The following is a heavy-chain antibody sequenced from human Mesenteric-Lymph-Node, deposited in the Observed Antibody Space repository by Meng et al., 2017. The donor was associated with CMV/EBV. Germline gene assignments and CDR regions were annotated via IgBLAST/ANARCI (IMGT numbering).Heavy chain of an antibody. D-gene: IGHD3-16*01. CDR1: KFSFSSYD. CDR2: IISDETTA. CDR3: ATGYINAYEY. V-gene: IGHV3-74*03. J-gene: IGHJ4*02. Sequence: GESLKISCAASKFSFSSYDMRWVRQAPGKGLVWVARIISDETTATYADSVRGRFTISRDNAKNTIYLQMNSLGAEDTAVYYCATGYINAYEYWGQGTLVTVSS.